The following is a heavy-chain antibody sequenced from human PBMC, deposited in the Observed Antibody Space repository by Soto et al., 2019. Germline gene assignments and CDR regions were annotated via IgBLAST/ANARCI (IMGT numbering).Heavy chain of an antibody. V-gene: IGHV5-51*01. CDR1: EDNSTNHC. D-gene: IGHD5-12*01. CDR3: ATYSGYEKIFAY. Sequence: SGFEDNSTNHCIGRMIKMHGKGLEWMGIIYPGDSDTRYSPSFQGQVTISADKSISTAYLQWSSLKASDTAMYYCATYSGYEKIFAYWGQGTLVTVSS. CDR2: IYPGDSDT. J-gene: IGHJ4*02.